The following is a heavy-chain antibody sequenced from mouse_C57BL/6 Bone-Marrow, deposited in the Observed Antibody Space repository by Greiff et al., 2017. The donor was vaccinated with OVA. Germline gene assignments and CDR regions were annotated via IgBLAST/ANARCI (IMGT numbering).Heavy chain of an antibody. CDR3: TTYRY. J-gene: IGHJ2*01. CDR2: IDPENGDT. V-gene: IGHV14-4*01. Sequence: EVQLQQSGAELVRPGASVKLSCTASGFNIKDDYMHWVKEWPEQGLEWIGWIDPENGDTEYASKFQGKATITADTSSKTVYLQLSSLTSEDTAVYYCTTYRYWGQGTTLTVSS. CDR1: GFNIKDDY.